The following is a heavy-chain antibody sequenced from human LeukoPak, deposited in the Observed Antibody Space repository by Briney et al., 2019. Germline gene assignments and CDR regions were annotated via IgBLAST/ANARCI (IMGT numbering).Heavy chain of an antibody. CDR1: GFTFSSYG. D-gene: IGHD4-17*01. J-gene: IGHJ6*02. Sequence: GGSLRLSCAASGFTFSSYGMHWVRRAPGKGLEWVAFIRYDGSNKYYADSVKGRFTISRDNSKNTLYLQMNSLRAEDTAVYYCAGARATVPYYYYGMDVWGQGTTVTVSS. CDR3: AGARATVPYYYYGMDV. CDR2: IRYDGSNK. V-gene: IGHV3-30*02.